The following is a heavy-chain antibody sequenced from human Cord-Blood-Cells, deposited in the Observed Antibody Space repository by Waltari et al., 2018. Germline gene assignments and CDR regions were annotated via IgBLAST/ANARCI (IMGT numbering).Heavy chain of an antibody. J-gene: IGHJ4*02. D-gene: IGHD7-27*01. V-gene: IGHV4-34*01. CDR3: ARVAKASGDFDY. Sequence: QVQLPQWGAGLLKPSQTLSLTCAVYGGSFSGSYWSWIRQPPGKGLEWIGEINHSGSTNYNPSLKSRVTISVDTSKNQFSLKLSSVTAADTAVYYCARVAKASGDFDYWGQGTLVTVSS. CDR2: INHSGST. CDR1: GGSFSGSY.